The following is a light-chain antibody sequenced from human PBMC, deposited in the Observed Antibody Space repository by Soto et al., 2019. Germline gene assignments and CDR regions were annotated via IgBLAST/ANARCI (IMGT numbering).Light chain of an antibody. V-gene: IGLV2-23*01. CDR1: SSDVGSYNL. CDR2: ETS. Sequence: QSALTQPASVSGSPGQSITISCTGTSSDVGSYNLVSWYQQHTGKAPKLTIYETSQRPSGVSNRFSGSKSGNTASLTISGLQAEDEADYYCCSYAGSSTYVVFGGGTKVTVL. J-gene: IGLJ2*01. CDR3: CSYAGSSTYVV.